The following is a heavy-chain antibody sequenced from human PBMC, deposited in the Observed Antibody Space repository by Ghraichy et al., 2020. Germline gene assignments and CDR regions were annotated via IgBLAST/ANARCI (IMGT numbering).Heavy chain of an antibody. Sequence: SETLSLTCTVSGASISNYYWSWIRQAPGKGLEWRGYIYNNGGTNYNPSLKSRVTMSGDTSKNQFSLKLNSVTAADTAVYYCAKEQRGVYKSNIYDTWGQGTLVTVSS. J-gene: IGHJ5*02. D-gene: IGHD5/OR15-5a*01. V-gene: IGHV4-59*01. CDR2: IYNNGGT. CDR3: AKEQRGVYKSNIYDT. CDR1: GASISNYY.